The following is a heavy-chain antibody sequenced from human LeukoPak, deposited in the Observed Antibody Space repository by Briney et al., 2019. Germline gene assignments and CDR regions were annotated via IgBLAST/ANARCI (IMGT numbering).Heavy chain of an antibody. D-gene: IGHD4-17*01. Sequence: SETLSLTCTVSGGSISSYYGSWIRQPAGKALEWIGRIYSSGSTNYNPSLKSRVTMSVDTSKNQFSLKLSSVTVADTAVYYCAREGRYGDYEGYWGQGTLVTVSS. CDR3: AREGRYGDYEGY. CDR2: IYSSGST. J-gene: IGHJ4*02. CDR1: GGSISSYY. V-gene: IGHV4-4*07.